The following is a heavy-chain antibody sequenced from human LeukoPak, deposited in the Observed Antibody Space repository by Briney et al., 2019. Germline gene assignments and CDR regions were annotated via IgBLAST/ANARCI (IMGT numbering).Heavy chain of an antibody. CDR1: GYTFTDYY. Sequence: ASVKVSCKASGYTFTDYYVQWVRQAPGQGLEWMGWINPNSGGTNYAQNFQGRVTMTRDTSISTAYMELSRLRSDDTAVYYCARSSNYYGSGSYYSYWGQGTLVTVSS. CDR2: INPNSGGT. V-gene: IGHV1-2*02. CDR3: ARSSNYYGSGSYYSY. D-gene: IGHD3-10*01. J-gene: IGHJ4*02.